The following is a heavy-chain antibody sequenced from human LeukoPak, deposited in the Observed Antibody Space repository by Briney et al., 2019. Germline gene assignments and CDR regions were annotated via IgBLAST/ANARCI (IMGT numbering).Heavy chain of an antibody. V-gene: IGHV4-59*08. D-gene: IGHD5-18*01. CDR2: ISYSGRT. J-gene: IGHJ4*02. CDR3: ARHGGPNSYGDY. Sequence: PSETLSLTCAVYGGSFSGYYWSWIRQPPGKGLEWIAYISYSGRTSYNPSLKSRVTISVDTSQNQFSLKLRSVTAADTAVYYCARHGGPNSYGDYWGQGTLATVSS. CDR1: GGSFSGYY.